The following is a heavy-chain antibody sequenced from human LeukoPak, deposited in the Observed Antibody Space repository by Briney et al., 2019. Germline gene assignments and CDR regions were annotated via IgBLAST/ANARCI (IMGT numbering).Heavy chain of an antibody. V-gene: IGHV3-23*01. CDR3: AREGYSTNCYIPDCDAFDI. CDR1: GFTFSSYA. Sequence: GGSLRLSCAASGFTFSSYAISWVRQAPGKGLEWVSAISGSGGSTYYPDSVKGRFTISRDNSKNTLYLQMNSLRAEDTAVYYCAREGYSTNCYIPDCDAFDIWGQGTMVTVSS. J-gene: IGHJ3*02. CDR2: ISGSGGST. D-gene: IGHD2-2*02.